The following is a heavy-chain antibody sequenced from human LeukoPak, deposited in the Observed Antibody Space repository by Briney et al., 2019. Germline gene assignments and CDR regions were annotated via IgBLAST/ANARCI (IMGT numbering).Heavy chain of an antibody. CDR1: VFTLSKDA. Sequence: GGSLRLSCAPSVFTLSKDAMKSVRQAPGKGLQWVATIIGSGDVINYADSVKGRFTISRDDSQNTLFLQMNSLRAEDTAMYYCARDGYNSNWHNNDGIAICGQGILVTVSS. CDR2: IIGSGDVI. D-gene: IGHD6-13*01. J-gene: IGHJ3*02. CDR3: ARDGYNSNWHNNDGIAI. V-gene: IGHV3-23*01.